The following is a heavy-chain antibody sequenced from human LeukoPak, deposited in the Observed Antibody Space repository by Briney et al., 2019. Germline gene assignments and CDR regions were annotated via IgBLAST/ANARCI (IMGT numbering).Heavy chain of an antibody. CDR3: ARDLYGDYPRGYYGMDV. J-gene: IGHJ6*04. CDR1: GGSISSYY. D-gene: IGHD4-17*01. CDR2: IYYSGST. V-gene: IGHV4-59*01. Sequence: SETLSLTCTVSGGSISSYYWSWIRQPPVKGLEWIGYIYYSGSTNYNPSLKSRVTISVDTSKNQFSLKLSSVTAADTAVYYCARDLYGDYPRGYYGMDVWGKGTTVTVSS.